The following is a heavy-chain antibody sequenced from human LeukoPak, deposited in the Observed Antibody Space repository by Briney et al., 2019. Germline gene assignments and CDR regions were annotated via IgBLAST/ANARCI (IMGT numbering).Heavy chain of an antibody. CDR2: INPNSGGT. D-gene: IGHD3-3*01. CDR3: ARGSTIFGVVYSYYFDY. V-gene: IGHV1-2*02. Sequence: GASVKVSCKASGYTFTGYYMHWVRQAPGQGLEWMGWINPNSGGTNCAQKFQGRVTMTRDTSISTAYMELSRLRSDDTAVYYCARGSTIFGVVYSYYFDYWGQGTLVTVSS. CDR1: GYTFTGYY. J-gene: IGHJ4*02.